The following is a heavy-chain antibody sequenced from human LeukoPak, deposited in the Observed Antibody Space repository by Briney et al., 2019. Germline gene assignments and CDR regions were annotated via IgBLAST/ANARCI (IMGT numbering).Heavy chain of an antibody. V-gene: IGHV3-30*18. CDR2: ISYDGSSK. D-gene: IGHD3-22*01. Sequence: GRSLRLSCAASGFTFSSYGMPWVRQAPGKGLEWVAVISYDGSSKYYADSVKGRFTISRDNSKNTLYLQMNSLRAEDTAVYYCAKANSAYYYDSSGYYYDYWGQGTLVTVSS. J-gene: IGHJ4*02. CDR1: GFTFSSYG. CDR3: AKANSAYYYDSSGYYYDY.